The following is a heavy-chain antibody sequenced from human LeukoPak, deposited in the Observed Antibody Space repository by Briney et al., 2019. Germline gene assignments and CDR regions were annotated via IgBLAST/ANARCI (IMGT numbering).Heavy chain of an antibody. D-gene: IGHD1-20*01. CDR1: GGSISSTNYF. CDR2: IFYSGST. CDR3: ASVDYNWNYFHF. V-gene: IGHV4-39*01. Sequence: PAETLSLTCSVSGGSISSTNYFWGWIRQPLGQGLEWIGSIFYSGSTYYNPSLKGRVTISVDTSKNQFSLKLSSVTATDTAVYHCASVDYNWNYFHFWGQGTLVTVSS. J-gene: IGHJ4*02.